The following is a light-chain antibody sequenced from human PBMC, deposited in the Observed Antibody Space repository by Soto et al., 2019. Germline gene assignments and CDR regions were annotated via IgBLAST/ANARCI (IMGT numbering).Light chain of an antibody. Sequence: EIVLTQSPGTLSLSPGERATLSCRASQSVSSATYLAWYQQKPGQPPRLLIYGASSRAADIPDRFSGSGSGTDFTLTISGLEPEDFAVYFCQQYGDSPLTFGGGTRVETK. CDR1: QSVSSATY. J-gene: IGKJ4*01. V-gene: IGKV3-20*01. CDR2: GAS. CDR3: QQYGDSPLT.